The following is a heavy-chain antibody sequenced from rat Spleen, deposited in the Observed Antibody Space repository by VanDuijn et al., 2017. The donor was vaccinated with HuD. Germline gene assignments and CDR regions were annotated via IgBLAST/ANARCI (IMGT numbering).Heavy chain of an antibody. D-gene: IGHD1-3*01. V-gene: IGHV3-1*01. CDR2: ISYSGNT. J-gene: IGHJ2*01. CDR3: ARWATYVDF. Sequence: EVQLQESGPGLVGPSQSLSLTCSVTGYSITSNYWGWIRKFPGNKMEWMGYISYSGNTGYNPSLKSRISITRDTSKNQFFLHLNSVTTEDTATYFCARWATYVDFWGQGVMVTVSS. CDR1: GYSITSNY.